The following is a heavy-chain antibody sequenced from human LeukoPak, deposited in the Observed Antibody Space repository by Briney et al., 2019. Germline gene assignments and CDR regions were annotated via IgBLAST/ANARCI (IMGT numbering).Heavy chain of an antibody. D-gene: IGHD3-22*01. CDR2: INSDGSDT. CDR3: ASYYYDSRDAFDI. J-gene: IGHJ3*02. Sequence: GGSLRLSCAASGFTFSSYWMHWVRQVPGKGLAWVSRINSDGSDTSYADSVKGRFTISRDNAKNTLYLQMNSLRAEDTAVYYCASYYYDSRDAFDIWGQGTMVTVSS. CDR1: GFTFSSYW. V-gene: IGHV3-74*01.